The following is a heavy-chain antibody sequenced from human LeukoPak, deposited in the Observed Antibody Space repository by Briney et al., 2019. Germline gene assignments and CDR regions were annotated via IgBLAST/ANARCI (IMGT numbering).Heavy chain of an antibody. V-gene: IGHV3-21*01. CDR3: ARDYYGDYNFDY. CDR1: GFTFTSYS. J-gene: IGHJ4*02. D-gene: IGHD4-17*01. CDR2: ISSSSNYI. Sequence: GGSPRLSCAVSGFTFTSYSLNWVRQAPGKGLEWVSSISSSSNYIYYADSVKGRFTISRDNAKNSLYLQMNSLRAEDTAVYYCARDYYGDYNFDYWGQGTLVTVSS.